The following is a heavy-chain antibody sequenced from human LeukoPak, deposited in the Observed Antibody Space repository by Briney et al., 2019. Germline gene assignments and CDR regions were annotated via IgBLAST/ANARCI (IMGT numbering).Heavy chain of an antibody. Sequence: SETLSLTCTVSGGSISSYYWSWIRQPPGKGPEWVGYIYYSGSTNYNPSLKSRVTISVDTSKNQFSLKLSSVTAADTAVYYCARESDTFGYYYYGMDVWGQGTTVTVSS. J-gene: IGHJ6*02. CDR2: IYYSGST. CDR1: GGSISSYY. D-gene: IGHD3-16*01. V-gene: IGHV4-59*01. CDR3: ARESDTFGYYYYGMDV.